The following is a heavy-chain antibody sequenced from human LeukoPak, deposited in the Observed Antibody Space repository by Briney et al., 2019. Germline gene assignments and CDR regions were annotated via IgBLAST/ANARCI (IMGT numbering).Heavy chain of an antibody. CDR1: GYTFTSYD. V-gene: IGHV1-8*03. CDR2: MNPNSGNT. D-gene: IGHD2-2*01. CDR3: AREGGYCSSTSCSNYYYYYMDV. Sequence: GASVKVSCKASGYTFTSYDINWVRQATGQGLEWMGWMNPNSGNTGYAQKFQGRVTITRNTSISTAYMELSSLRSEDTAVYYCAREGGYCSSTSCSNYYYYYMDVWGKGTTVTVSS. J-gene: IGHJ6*03.